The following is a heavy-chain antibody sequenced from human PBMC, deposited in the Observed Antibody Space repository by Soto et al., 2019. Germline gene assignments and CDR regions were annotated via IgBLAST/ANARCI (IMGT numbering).Heavy chain of an antibody. J-gene: IGHJ6*02. Sequence: EVQLVESGGGLVQPGGSLKLSCAASGFTFSGSAVHWVRQASGKGLEWVGHIRSKVNNYATAYAASVKGRFTISRDDSKNTAYLQMNSLKTEDTVVYYCSRHEGQVTTNVCGQGTTVTVSS. V-gene: IGHV3-73*02. CDR2: IRSKVNNYAT. D-gene: IGHD3-22*01. CDR3: SRHEGQVTTNV. CDR1: GFTFSGSA.